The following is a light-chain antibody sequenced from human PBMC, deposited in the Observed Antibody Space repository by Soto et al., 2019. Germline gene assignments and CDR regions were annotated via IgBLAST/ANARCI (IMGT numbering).Light chain of an antibody. J-gene: IGKJ3*01. CDR3: HYHDSSPEFA. CDR1: QSVSSSY. CDR2: GAS. Sequence: IVFAQAPGTLSLSPVERATLACMASQSVSSSYLAWYQQKPGQAPRLLIYGASNRATGIPDRFSGSGSGTDFTLTISRLEPEDFAVYYCHYHDSSPEFAFGPGTKVDIK. V-gene: IGKV3-20*01.